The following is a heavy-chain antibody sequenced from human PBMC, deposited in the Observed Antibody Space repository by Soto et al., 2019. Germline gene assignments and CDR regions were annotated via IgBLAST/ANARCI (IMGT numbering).Heavy chain of an antibody. D-gene: IGHD5-12*01. V-gene: IGHV4-59*01. J-gene: IGHJ4*02. CDR1: GASFSSSY. CDR2: IFHSGTT. CDR3: ARGGNRYSRTSSGVGGFDY. Sequence: PSETLSLTCTVSGASFSSSYWSWVRQPPGKGLEWIGYIFHSGTTNYNPSLKSRVTISVDTSKNQFSLNLSSLTTADTAVYFCARGGNRYSRTSSGVGGFDYWGQGTLVTVS.